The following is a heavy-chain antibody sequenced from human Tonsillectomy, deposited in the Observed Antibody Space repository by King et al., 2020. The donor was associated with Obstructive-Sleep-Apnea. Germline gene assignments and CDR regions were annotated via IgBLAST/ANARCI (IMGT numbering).Heavy chain of an antibody. CDR3: VKDRVGATPFDY. D-gene: IGHD1-26*01. CDR2: ISGSGAGT. Sequence: VQLVESGGGLGQPGGSLRLSCAASGFSFSTHAMNWVRQAPGKGLEWVSSISGSGAGTYYADSVKGRFTISRDNSKNTLYLQMNSLRAEDTAVYYCVKDRVGATPFDYWGQGTLVIVSS. J-gene: IGHJ4*02. CDR1: GFSFSTHA. V-gene: IGHV3-23*04.